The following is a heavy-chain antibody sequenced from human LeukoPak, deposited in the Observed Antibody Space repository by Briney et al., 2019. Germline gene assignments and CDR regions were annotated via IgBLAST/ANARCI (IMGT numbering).Heavy chain of an antibody. V-gene: IGHV3-33*01. CDR2: IWYDGSNK. J-gene: IGHJ4*02. Sequence: GGSLRLSCAASGFTFSSYGMHWVRQAPGKGLEWVAVIWYDGSNKYYADSLKGRFTISRDNSKNTLYLQMNSLRAEDTAVYYCARAGYYYDSSGYYHRPSPFDYWGQGTLVTVSS. D-gene: IGHD3-22*01. CDR1: GFTFSSYG. CDR3: ARAGYYYDSSGYYHRPSPFDY.